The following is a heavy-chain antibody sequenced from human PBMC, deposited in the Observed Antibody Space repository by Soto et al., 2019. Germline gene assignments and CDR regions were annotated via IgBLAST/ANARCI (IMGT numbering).Heavy chain of an antibody. V-gene: IGHV4-59*01. Sequence: QVQLQESGPGLVKPSETLSLTCTVSGSSISGFYWSWVRQPPGKGLEWIGYVYYSGTHNYNPSLKSRLTISIDTPKNQFSLKLSSVTAADTAVHYCARVQMATLYFDSWGQGTLVTVSS. CDR3: ARVQMATLYFDS. CDR2: VYYSGTH. J-gene: IGHJ4*02. D-gene: IGHD5-12*01. CDR1: GSSISGFY.